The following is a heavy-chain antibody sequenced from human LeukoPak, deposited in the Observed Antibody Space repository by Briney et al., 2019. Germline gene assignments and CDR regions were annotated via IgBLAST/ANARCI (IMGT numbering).Heavy chain of an antibody. CDR3: ARDTLGVVPAAILGWFDP. V-gene: IGHV1-46*01. D-gene: IGHD2-2*02. CDR2: INPSGGST. Sequence: GASVKVSCKASGYTFTSYYMHWVRQAPGQGLEWMGIINPSGGSTSYAQKFQGRVTMTRDTSTSTVYMELSSLRSEDTAVYYCARDTLGVVPAAILGWFDPWGQGTLVTVSS. J-gene: IGHJ5*02. CDR1: GYTFTSYY.